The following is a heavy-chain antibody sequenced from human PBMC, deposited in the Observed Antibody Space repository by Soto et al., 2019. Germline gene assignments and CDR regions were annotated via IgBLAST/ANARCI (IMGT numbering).Heavy chain of an antibody. J-gene: IGHJ6*03. CDR3: TREYSSSYYYYYMDV. V-gene: IGHV3-49*04. Sequence: GGSLRLSCTASGFTFGDYAMSWVRQAPGKGLEWVGFIRSKAYGGTTEYAASVKGRFTITRDDSKSFAYLQMNSLKTEDSAVYYCTREYSSSYYYYYMDVWGKGTTVTVSS. D-gene: IGHD6-6*01. CDR2: IRSKAYGGTT. CDR1: GFTFGDYA.